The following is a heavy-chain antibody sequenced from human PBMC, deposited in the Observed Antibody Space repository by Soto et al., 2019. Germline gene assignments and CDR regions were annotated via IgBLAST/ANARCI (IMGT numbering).Heavy chain of an antibody. D-gene: IGHD6-13*01. CDR3: AKGGHSSSWYYYGMDV. J-gene: IGHJ6*02. CDR2: ISGSGGST. Sequence: EVQRLESGGGLVQPGGSLRLSCAASGFTFSSYAMSWVRQAPGKGLEWVSAISGSGGSTYYADSVKGRFTISRDNSKNTLYLQMNSLRAEDTAVYYCAKGGHSSSWYYYGMDVWGQGTMVTVSS. V-gene: IGHV3-23*01. CDR1: GFTFSSYA.